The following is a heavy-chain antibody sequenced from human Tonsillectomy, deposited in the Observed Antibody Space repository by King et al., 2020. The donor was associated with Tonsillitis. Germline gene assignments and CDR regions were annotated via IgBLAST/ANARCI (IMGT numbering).Heavy chain of an antibody. Sequence: VQLQQWGAGLLKPSETLSLTCTVYGGSFSGYYWSWIRQSPGRGLEWIGEINHSGRTTYNPSLKSRVAFSGNTSKNQFTLKLSSVTAADTAVYYCARGSRYCSGGRCYHNPDYWGQGSLVTVSP. J-gene: IGHJ4*02. V-gene: IGHV4-34*01. CDR1: GGSFSGYY. D-gene: IGHD2-15*01. CDR2: INHSGRT. CDR3: ARGSRYCSGGRCYHNPDY.